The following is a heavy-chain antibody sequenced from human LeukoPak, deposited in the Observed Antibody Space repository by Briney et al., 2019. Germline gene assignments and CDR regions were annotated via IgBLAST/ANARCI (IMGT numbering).Heavy chain of an antibody. CDR2: IYSGGST. J-gene: IGHJ6*02. CDR1: GFTVSSNY. V-gene: IGHV3-53*01. Sequence: GGSLRLSCAASGFTVSSNYMNWVRQAPGKGLEWVSLIYSGGSTYYADSVKGRFTISRDHSKNTLYLQMNSLRAEDTAVYYCARGRPNGMDVWGQGTTVTVSS. CDR3: ARGRPNGMDV.